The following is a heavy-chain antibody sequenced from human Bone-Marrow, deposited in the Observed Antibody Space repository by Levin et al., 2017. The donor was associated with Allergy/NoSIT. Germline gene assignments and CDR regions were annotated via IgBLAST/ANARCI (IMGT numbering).Heavy chain of an antibody. CDR2: IIPILGTV. V-gene: IGHV1-69*10. J-gene: IGHJ5*02. D-gene: IGHD1-14*01. CDR1: GGTFSSYA. Sequence: ASVKVSCKASGGTFSSYAINWVRQAPGQGLEWMGGIIPILGTVNYAQKFRGRVTITADQFTTTAYMELSSLRSDDTAVYYCARGNHQLFDLQFDPWGQGTLVTVSS. CDR3: ARGNHQLFDLQFDP.